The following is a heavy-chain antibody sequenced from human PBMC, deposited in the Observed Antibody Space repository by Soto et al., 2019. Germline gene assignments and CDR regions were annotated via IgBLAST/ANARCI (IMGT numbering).Heavy chain of an antibody. CDR3: ARDWWEEPAGKETVSQFDY. V-gene: IGHV3-33*01. CDR2: IWSDGTKK. Sequence: QVHLVESGGGVVQPGRSLTLSCTASGFAFSNYGIHWVRQAPGRGLEWVAVIWSDGTKKFYAGSVRGRFTISRDNPKNMIYLQMNSLRAEDTAVYYCARDWWEEPAGKETVSQFDYWGQGTLVTVSS. D-gene: IGHD6-13*01. J-gene: IGHJ4*02. CDR1: GFAFSNYG.